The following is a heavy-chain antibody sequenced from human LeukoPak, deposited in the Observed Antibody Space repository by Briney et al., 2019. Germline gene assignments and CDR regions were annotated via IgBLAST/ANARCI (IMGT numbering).Heavy chain of an antibody. V-gene: IGHV4-34*01. CDR2: INQSGGA. CDR1: GGSFRGYY. J-gene: IGHJ3*02. CDR3: ATIQRDHAFDI. D-gene: IGHD6-25*01. Sequence: SETLSLTCAVYGGSFRGYYWRWMREPRGKSRECIGEINQSGGANYNPSLGSRVSILVDTSKNQFSLKLSSMTAADTAVYFCATIQRDHAFDIWGQGTMVTVSS.